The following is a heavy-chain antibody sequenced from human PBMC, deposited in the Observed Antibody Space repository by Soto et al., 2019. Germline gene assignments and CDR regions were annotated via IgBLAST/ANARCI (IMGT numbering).Heavy chain of an antibody. D-gene: IGHD1-20*01. Sequence: EVQLLESGGGLVQPGGSLRLSCAASGFTFSSYAMSWVRQAPGKGLEWISAVSGSGGSTYYADSVKGRFTISRNNSQDTLYRQMNNLRAEDTAVYYCAKPPDYNWNDYWGQGTLVTVSS. J-gene: IGHJ4*02. CDR1: GFTFSSYA. CDR2: VSGSGGST. V-gene: IGHV3-23*01. CDR3: AKPPDYNWNDY.